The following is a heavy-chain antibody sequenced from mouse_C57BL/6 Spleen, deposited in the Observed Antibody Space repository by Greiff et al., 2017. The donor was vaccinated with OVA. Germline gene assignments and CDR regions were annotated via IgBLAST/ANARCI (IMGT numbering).Heavy chain of an antibody. Sequence: QVQLQQPGAELVRPGSSVKLSCKASGYTFTSYWMDWVKQRPGQGLEWIGNIYPSDSETHYNQKFKDKATLTVDKSSSTAYMQLSSLTSEDSAVYYSARRGYRTIYWYFDVWGTGTTVTVSS. V-gene: IGHV1-61*01. J-gene: IGHJ1*03. CDR1: GYTFTSYW. CDR2: IYPSDSET. CDR3: ARRGYRTIYWYFDV. D-gene: IGHD3-1*01.